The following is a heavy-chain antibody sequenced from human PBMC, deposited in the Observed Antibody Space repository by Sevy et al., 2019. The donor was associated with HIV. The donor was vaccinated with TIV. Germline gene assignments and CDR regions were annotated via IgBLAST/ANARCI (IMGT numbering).Heavy chain of an antibody. J-gene: IGHJ4*02. CDR1: GFTFDDYA. Sequence: GGSLRLSCAASGFTFDDYAMHWVRQAPGKVLEWVSGISWNSGSIGYADSVKGRFTISRDKAKNSLYLQMNSLRAEDTALYYCAKGATRVISPPFDYWGQGTLVTVSS. V-gene: IGHV3-9*01. D-gene: IGHD3-22*01. CDR3: AKGATRVISPPFDY. CDR2: ISWNSGSI.